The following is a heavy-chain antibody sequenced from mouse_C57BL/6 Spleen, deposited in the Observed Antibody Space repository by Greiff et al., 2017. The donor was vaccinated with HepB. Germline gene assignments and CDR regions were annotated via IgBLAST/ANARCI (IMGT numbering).Heavy chain of an antibody. CDR1: GYTFTSYG. J-gene: IGHJ2*01. CDR2: IYPRSGNT. V-gene: IGHV1-81*01. Sequence: VQLQESGAELARPGASVKLSCKASGYTFTSYGISWVKQRTGQGLEWIGEIYPRSGNTYYNEKFKGKATLTADKSSSTAYMELRSLTSEDSAVYFCATNGRSNYTPFDYWGQGTTLTVSS. CDR3: ATNGRSNYTPFDY. D-gene: IGHD2-5*01.